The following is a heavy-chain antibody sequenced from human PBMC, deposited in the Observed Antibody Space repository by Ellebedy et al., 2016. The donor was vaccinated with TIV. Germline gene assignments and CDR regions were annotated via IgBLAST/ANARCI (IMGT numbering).Heavy chain of an antibody. CDR1: GFTVSSNY. CDR3: ARAGTAWAAFDI. Sequence: GESLKISCAASGFTVSSNYMTWVRQAPGKGLEWVSLIYSGGSTYYADSVKGRFTISRDNSKNTLYLQMNSLRAEDTAVYYCARAGTAWAAFDIWGQGTMVTVSS. D-gene: IGHD1-1*01. V-gene: IGHV3-53*01. J-gene: IGHJ3*02. CDR2: IYSGGST.